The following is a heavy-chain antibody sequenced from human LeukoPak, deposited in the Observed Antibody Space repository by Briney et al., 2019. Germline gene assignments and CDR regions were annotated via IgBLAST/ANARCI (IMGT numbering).Heavy chain of an antibody. CDR3: ASRMYYYGMDV. J-gene: IGHJ6*02. CDR1: GGSFSGYY. V-gene: IGHV4-34*01. CDR2: INHSGST. Sequence: SETLSLTCAVYGGSFSGYYWSWIRQPPGKGLEWIGEINHSGSTNYNPSLKSRVTISVDTSKNQFSLKLNSVTAADTAVYYCASRMYYYGMDVWGQGTTVIVSS.